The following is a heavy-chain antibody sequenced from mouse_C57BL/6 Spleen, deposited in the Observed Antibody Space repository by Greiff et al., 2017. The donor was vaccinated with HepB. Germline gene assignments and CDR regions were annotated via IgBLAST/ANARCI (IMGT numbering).Heavy chain of an antibody. CDR2: ISSGGSYT. CDR1: GFTFSGYG. CDR3: ARHEHFDY. V-gene: IGHV5-6*01. Sequence: EVKLMESGGDLVKPGGSLKLSCAASGFTFSGYGMSWVRQTPDKRLEWVATISSGGSYTYYPDSVKGRCTISRDNAKNTLYLQMSSLKSEDTAMYYCARHEHFDYWGQGTTRTVSS. J-gene: IGHJ2*01.